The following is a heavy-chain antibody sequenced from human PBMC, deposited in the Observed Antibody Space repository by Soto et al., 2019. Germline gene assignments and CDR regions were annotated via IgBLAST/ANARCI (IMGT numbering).Heavy chain of an antibody. D-gene: IGHD7-27*01. J-gene: IGHJ5*01. CDR3: TRGPPNWGFDS. CDR2: MSPNSANT. CDR1: GYTFTSYD. Sequence: QVQLVQSGAEVKKPGASVKVSCKASGYTFTSYDINWVRQTTGQGLEWMGWMSPNSANTGYAQNFQGRVTMTRSTSISTAYMELGSLRSEDTAVYYCTRGPPNWGFDSWGQGTLVTVSS. V-gene: IGHV1-8*01.